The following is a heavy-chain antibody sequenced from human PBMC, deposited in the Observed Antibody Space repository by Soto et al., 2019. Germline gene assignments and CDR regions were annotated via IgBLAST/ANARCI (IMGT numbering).Heavy chain of an antibody. J-gene: IGHJ6*02. CDR2: ISYDGRYK. Sequence: QVQLVESGGGVIQPGRSLRLSCAASGFTFSTYGRHWVRQAPGKGLEGVGLISYDGRYKYYPDSVKGRFTISRDNSTNTLYLQMNSVRPEDTAVYYCAKDPTYDSSGYYFYYGPDVWGQGTTVTVSS. CDR3: AKDPTYDSSGYYFYYGPDV. V-gene: IGHV3-30*18. D-gene: IGHD3-22*01. CDR1: GFTFSTYG.